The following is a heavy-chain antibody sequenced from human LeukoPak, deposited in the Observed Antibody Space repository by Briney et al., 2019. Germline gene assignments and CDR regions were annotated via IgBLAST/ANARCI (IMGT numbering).Heavy chain of an antibody. D-gene: IGHD3-9*01. V-gene: IGHV1-69*13. Sequence: SVKVSCKASGGTFSSYAISWVRQAPGQGLEWMGGIIPIFGTANYAQKFQGRVTITADESTSTAYMELSSLRSEDTAVYYCARTPRIPENVLRYFDWLSPIYYYYYGMDVWGQGTTVTVSS. CDR2: IIPIFGTA. CDR1: GGTFSSYA. CDR3: ARTPRIPENVLRYFDWLSPIYYYYYGMDV. J-gene: IGHJ6*02.